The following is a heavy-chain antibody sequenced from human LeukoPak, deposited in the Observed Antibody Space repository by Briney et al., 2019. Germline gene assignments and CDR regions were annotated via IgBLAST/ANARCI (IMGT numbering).Heavy chain of an antibody. V-gene: IGHV4-39*01. Sequence: SETLSLTCTVSGGSISSSSYYWGWIRQPPGKGLEWIGSIYYSGSTYYNPSLKSRVTISVDTSKNQFSLKLSSVTAADTAVYYCARVSSGYDYLDYYYYYMDVWGKGTTVTISS. CDR2: IYYSGST. CDR3: ARVSSGYDYLDYYYYYMDV. D-gene: IGHD5-12*01. CDR1: GGSISSSSYY. J-gene: IGHJ6*03.